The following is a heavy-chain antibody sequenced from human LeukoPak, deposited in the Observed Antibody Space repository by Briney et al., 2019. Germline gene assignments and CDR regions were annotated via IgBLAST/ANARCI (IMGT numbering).Heavy chain of an antibody. V-gene: IGHV3-23*01. J-gene: IGHJ5*02. CDR1: GGSFSGYY. Sequence: ETLSLTCAVYGGSFSGYYWSWIRQAPGKGLEWVSAISGSGSSTYYADSVKGRFTISRDNSKNTLYLQMNSLRAEDMAVYYCATSAYYGSGSYSNHWGQGTLVTVSS. CDR3: ATSAYYGSGSYSNH. D-gene: IGHD3-10*01. CDR2: ISGSGSST.